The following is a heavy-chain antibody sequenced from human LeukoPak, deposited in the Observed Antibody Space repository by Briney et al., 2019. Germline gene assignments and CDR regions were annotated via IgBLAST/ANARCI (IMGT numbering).Heavy chain of an antibody. CDR2: INNSGGST. J-gene: IGHJ4*02. D-gene: IGHD3-10*01. CDR1: GFTFSSYS. V-gene: IGHV3-23*01. CDR3: AKGEALLWFGDY. Sequence: GGSLRLSCAASGFTFSSYSMNWVRQAPGKGLEWVSSINNSGGSTYYADSVKGRFTISRDNSKNTLYLQMNSLRAEDTAVYYCAKGEALLWFGDYWGQGTLVTVSS.